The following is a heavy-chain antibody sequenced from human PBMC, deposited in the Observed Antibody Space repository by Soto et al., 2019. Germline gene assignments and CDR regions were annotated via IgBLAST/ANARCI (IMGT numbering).Heavy chain of an antibody. V-gene: IGHV1-69*01. Sequence: QVQLVQSGAEVKKPGSSVKVSCRASGGSFNSYAINWVRQAPGQGLEWMGGIIPLFGTTYYEQKFQGRVTITADESTTTAYMDLNSLEFEDTALYYCARPLSYYDSWMGYPPFDYWGQGTLVTVSS. CDR3: ARPLSYYDSWMGYPPFDY. CDR1: GGSFNSYA. D-gene: IGHD3-3*01. CDR2: IIPLFGTT. J-gene: IGHJ4*02.